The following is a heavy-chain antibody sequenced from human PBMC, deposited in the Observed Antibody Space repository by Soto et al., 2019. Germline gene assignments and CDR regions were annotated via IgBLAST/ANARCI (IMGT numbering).Heavy chain of an antibody. CDR3: AREGDVPYYYYGMDV. J-gene: IGHJ6*02. CDR1: GYTFTSYG. V-gene: IGHV1-18*01. D-gene: IGHD2-21*02. Sequence: QVQLVQSGGEVRKPGASVTVSCKASGYTFTSYGISWVRQAPGQGLEWMGWISGYNGKTNYAQKVQDRVTMTTDTSTSTVYLELRSLRFDDRAVYYCAREGDVPYYYYGMDVWGQGTTVTVSS. CDR2: ISGYNGKT.